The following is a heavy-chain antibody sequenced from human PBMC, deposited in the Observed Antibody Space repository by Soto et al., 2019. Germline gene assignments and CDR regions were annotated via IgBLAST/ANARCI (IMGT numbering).Heavy chain of an antibody. Sequence: SQTLSLTCVISGDSVSSGTVVWNWIRLSPSRGLEWLGGTYYRSRWYHEYVVFLQSRISINPDTSKNHYTLQLNSVTPEDTAVYYCARGIYDTSVGTAFDIWGQGTKVTVSS. CDR2: TYYRSRWYH. J-gene: IGHJ3*02. CDR1: GDSVSSGTVV. CDR3: ARGIYDTSVGTAFDI. V-gene: IGHV6-1*01. D-gene: IGHD1-1*01.